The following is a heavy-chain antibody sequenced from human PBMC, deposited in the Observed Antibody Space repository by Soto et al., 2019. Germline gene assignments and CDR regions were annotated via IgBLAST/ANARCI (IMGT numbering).Heavy chain of an antibody. V-gene: IGHV1-18*01. CDR2: ISVKNDNS. CDR1: GYNFHNYG. J-gene: IGHJ6*02. D-gene: IGHD2-2*01. Sequence: ASVKVSCKASGYNFHNYGINWVRQAPGEGLEWMGWISVKNDNSNYAQNLQSRVTMTTATSTSTAYMELRSLTSDDTAMYYCARARGGPAAPGSGMDVWGQGTTVTVSS. CDR3: ARARGGPAAPGSGMDV.